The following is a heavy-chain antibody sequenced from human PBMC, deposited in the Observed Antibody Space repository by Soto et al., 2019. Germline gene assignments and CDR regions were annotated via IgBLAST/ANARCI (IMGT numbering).Heavy chain of an antibody. CDR1: GFTFSSYG. Sequence: GGSLRLSCAASGFTFSSYGMHWVRQAPGKGLEWVAVIWYDGSNKYYADSVKGRFTISRDNSKNTLYLQMNSLRAEDTAVYYCAREAGKSSGYYELDYWGQGTLVTVSS. V-gene: IGHV3-33*01. CDR2: IWYDGSNK. CDR3: AREAGKSSGYYELDY. D-gene: IGHD3-22*01. J-gene: IGHJ4*02.